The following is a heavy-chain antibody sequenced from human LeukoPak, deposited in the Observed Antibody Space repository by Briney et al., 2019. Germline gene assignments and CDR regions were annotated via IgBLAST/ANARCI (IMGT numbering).Heavy chain of an antibody. CDR2: ISVSGNT. J-gene: IGHJ4*02. Sequence: GGSLRLSCAASGFTLSSYAMSWVRQAPGKGLEWVSPISVSGNTYNADSVKGRFTISRDSSNNTLYLQMNRLRAEDAAVYYCARDLRGSIVRYFDYRVQGRLVTVCS. D-gene: IGHD3-9*01. CDR1: GFTLSSYA. V-gene: IGHV3-23*01. CDR3: ARDLRGSIVRYFDY.